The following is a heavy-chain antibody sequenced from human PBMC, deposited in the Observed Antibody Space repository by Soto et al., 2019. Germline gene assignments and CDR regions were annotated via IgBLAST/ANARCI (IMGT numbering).Heavy chain of an antibody. D-gene: IGHD6-19*01. CDR2: ISGSGGTT. CDR1: GFTFSDYA. Sequence: SLRLSCAASGFTFSDYAMSWVRQAPGKGLEWVSAISGSGGTTYYADSVKGRFTISRDNSKNTMYLQVKSLRAEDTAIYYCAQVMNSGWYLAYWGQGTLVTVSS. V-gene: IGHV3-23*01. J-gene: IGHJ4*02. CDR3: AQVMNSGWYLAY.